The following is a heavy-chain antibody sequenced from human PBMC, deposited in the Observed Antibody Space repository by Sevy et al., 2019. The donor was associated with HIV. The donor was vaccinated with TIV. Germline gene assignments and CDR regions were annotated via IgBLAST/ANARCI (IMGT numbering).Heavy chain of an antibody. CDR3: AQRGAVAGTIAFDI. V-gene: IGHV3-53*01. J-gene: IGHJ3*02. CDR2: IYSGGST. D-gene: IGHD6-19*01. CDR1: GLTVSSNY. Sequence: GGSLRLSCAASGLTVSSNYMSWVRQAPGKGLEWVSVIYSGGSTYYADSVKGRFTISRDNSKNTLYLQMNSLRAEDTAVYYCAQRGAVAGTIAFDIWGQGTMVTVSS.